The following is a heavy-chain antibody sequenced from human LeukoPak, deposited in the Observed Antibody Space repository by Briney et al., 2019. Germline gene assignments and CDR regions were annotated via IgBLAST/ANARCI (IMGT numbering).Heavy chain of an antibody. D-gene: IGHD6-19*01. Sequence: ASVKVSCKASGYAFTGYYMHWVRQAPGQGLEWMGWINPNSGGTNYAQKFQGRVTMTRDTSISTAYMELSRLRSDDTAVYYCARDYRYSSGYDYWGQGTLVAVSS. J-gene: IGHJ4*02. CDR3: ARDYRYSSGYDY. V-gene: IGHV1-2*02. CDR2: INPNSGGT. CDR1: GYAFTGYY.